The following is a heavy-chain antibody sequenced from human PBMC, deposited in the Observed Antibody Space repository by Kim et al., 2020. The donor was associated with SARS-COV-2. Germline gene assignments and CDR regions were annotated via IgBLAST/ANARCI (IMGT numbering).Heavy chain of an antibody. V-gene: IGHV3-23*01. CDR1: GLTFSMYA. CDR3: AKVGRRSSNY. J-gene: IGHJ4*02. D-gene: IGHD3-16*01. Sequence: GGSLRLSCAASGLTFSMYAISWVRQAPGKGLEWVSAISGSGDTTYYTDSVKGRFTISRDNSNNTLYLRMNSLRVEDTAMYYCAKVGRRSSNYWGRGTPATVPS. CDR2: ISGSGDTT.